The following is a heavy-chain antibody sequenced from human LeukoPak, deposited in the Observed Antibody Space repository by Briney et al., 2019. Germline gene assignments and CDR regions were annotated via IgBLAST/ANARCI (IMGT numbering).Heavy chain of an antibody. V-gene: IGHV4-4*09. CDR3: ARQVGGRLRSYYYHYLDV. Sequence: SETLSLTCTVSGGSISSYYWSWIRQPPGKGLEWIGYIYTSGSTNYNPSLKSRVTISVDTSKNQFSLKLSSMTAADTAVYYCARQVGGRLRSYYYHYLDVWGKGTTVIVSS. CDR2: IYTSGST. CDR1: GGSISSYY. D-gene: IGHD3-10*01. J-gene: IGHJ6*03.